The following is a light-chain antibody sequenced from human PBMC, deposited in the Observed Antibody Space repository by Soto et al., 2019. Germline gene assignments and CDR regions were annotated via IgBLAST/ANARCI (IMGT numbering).Light chain of an antibody. CDR2: TAS. CDR1: QSISSY. J-gene: IGKJ1*01. Sequence: DIQLTQAPSFLSASEGDRVTITCRASQSISSYLNWYQQKPGKAPNLLIYTASSLQSGVPSRFSGSGSGTDFTLTISSLQPEDFATYYCQQSYSTPWTFGQGTKVDIK. CDR3: QQSYSTPWT. V-gene: IGKV1-39*01.